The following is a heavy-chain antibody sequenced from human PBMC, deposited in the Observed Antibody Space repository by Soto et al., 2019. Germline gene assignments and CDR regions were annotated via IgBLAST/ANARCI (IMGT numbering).Heavy chain of an antibody. D-gene: IGHD2-2*01. Sequence: GGSLRLSCAASGFTFSSYGMHWVRQAPGKGLEWVAVISYDGSNKYYADSVKGRFTISRDNSKNTLYLQMNSLRAEDTAVYYCAKDTFSYCSSTSCFNNWFDPWGQGTLVTVSS. CDR3: AKDTFSYCSSTSCFNNWFDP. J-gene: IGHJ5*02. V-gene: IGHV3-30*18. CDR1: GFTFSSYG. CDR2: ISYDGSNK.